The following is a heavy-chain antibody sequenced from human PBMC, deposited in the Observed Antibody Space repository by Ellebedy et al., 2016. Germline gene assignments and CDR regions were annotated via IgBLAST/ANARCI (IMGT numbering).Heavy chain of an antibody. CDR1: GFTVSSNY. CDR2: IYSGGST. CDR3: AKLYYDILTGASSPFDY. D-gene: IGHD3-9*01. J-gene: IGHJ4*02. V-gene: IGHV3-53*01. Sequence: GESLKISXAASGFTVSSNYMSWVRQAPGKGLEWVSVIYSGGSTYYADSVKGRFTISRDNSKNTLYLQMNSLRAEDTAVYYCAKLYYDILTGASSPFDYWGQGTLVTVSS.